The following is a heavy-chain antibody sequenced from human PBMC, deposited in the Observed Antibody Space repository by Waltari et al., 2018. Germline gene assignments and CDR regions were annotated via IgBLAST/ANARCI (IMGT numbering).Heavy chain of an antibody. CDR3: ARDRGRGLYLDT. CDR1: GDSMSRTDF. V-gene: IGHV4-4*02. Sequence: QLQESGPGLVKPSEALSLICAVSGDSMSRTDFWSWLRQTPGKGLQWIGQVHNSGRTNSSPSCASPVTVSIDPSTCLFALKVTSATAADTALYFCARDRGRGLYLDTWGRGILVTVSP. CDR2: VHNSGRT. D-gene: IGHD2-15*01. J-gene: IGHJ2*01.